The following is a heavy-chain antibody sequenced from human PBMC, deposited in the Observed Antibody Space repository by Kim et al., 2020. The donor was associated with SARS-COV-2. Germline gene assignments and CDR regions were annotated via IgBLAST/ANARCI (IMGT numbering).Heavy chain of an antibody. CDR1: GFTFSSYG. CDR3: AKDRPLSGYYGVGDY. J-gene: IGHJ4*01. V-gene: IGHV3-30*18. D-gene: IGHD3-3*01. Sequence: GGSLRLSCAASGFTFSSYGMHWVRQAPGKGLEWVAVISYDGSNKYYADSVKGRFTISRDNSKNTLYLQMNSLRAEDTAVYYCAKDRPLSGYYGVGDYWG. CDR2: ISYDGSNK.